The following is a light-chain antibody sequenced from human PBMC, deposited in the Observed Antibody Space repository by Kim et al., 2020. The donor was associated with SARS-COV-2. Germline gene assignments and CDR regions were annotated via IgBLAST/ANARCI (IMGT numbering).Light chain of an antibody. Sequence: VAWGQTVMITCQGDSLRSYYATWYQQKPGQAPILVIYGKNNRPSGIPDRFSGSSSGNTASLTITGTQAGDEADDYCNSRDSNDNVVFGGGTQLTVL. J-gene: IGLJ2*01. V-gene: IGLV3-19*01. CDR1: SLRSYY. CDR3: NSRDSNDNVV. CDR2: GKN.